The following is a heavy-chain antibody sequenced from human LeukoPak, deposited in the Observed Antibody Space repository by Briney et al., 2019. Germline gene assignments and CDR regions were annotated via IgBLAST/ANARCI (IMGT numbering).Heavy chain of an antibody. CDR1: GFTFSSYA. J-gene: IGHJ4*02. V-gene: IGHV3-30*14. CDR2: ISYDGSNK. Sequence: GGSLRLSCAASGFTFSSYAMHWVRQAPGKGLEGVAVISYDGSNKYYADSAEGRFTISRDNSKNTLYLQMNSLRDEDTAVYYCARGVECSGSTCYHYFDSWGQGTLVTVSS. CDR3: ARGVECSGSTCYHYFDS. D-gene: IGHD2-2*01.